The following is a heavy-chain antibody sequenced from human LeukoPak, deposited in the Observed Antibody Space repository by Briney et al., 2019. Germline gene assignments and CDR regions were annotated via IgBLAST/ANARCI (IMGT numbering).Heavy chain of an antibody. Sequence: SETLSLTCAVYGGSFSGYYWSWIRQPAGKGLEWIGRIYGRGGSNYNPSLKSRVTISIDKSRNQFSLKMNSVTAPDTAVYYCASWPSYYGKSGYDYWGQGTLVTVSS. CDR2: IYGRGGS. CDR1: GGSFSGYY. J-gene: IGHJ4*02. CDR3: ASWPSYYGKSGYDY. V-gene: IGHV4-59*10. D-gene: IGHD3-22*01.